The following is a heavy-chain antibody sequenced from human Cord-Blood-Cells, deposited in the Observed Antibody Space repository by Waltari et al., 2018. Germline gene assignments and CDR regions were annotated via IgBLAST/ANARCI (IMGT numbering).Heavy chain of an antibody. CDR3: ASRSSQYYDFWSGYYDAFDI. CDR1: GGSFSGYY. CDR2: INHSGST. D-gene: IGHD3-3*01. V-gene: IGHV4-34*01. J-gene: IGHJ3*02. Sequence: QVQLQQWGAGLLKPSETLSPTCAVYGGSFSGYYWSWIRQPPGKGLEWIGEINHSGSTNYNPSLKSRVTISVDTSKNQFSLKLSSVTAADTAVYYCASRSSQYYDFWSGYYDAFDIWGQGTMVTVSS.